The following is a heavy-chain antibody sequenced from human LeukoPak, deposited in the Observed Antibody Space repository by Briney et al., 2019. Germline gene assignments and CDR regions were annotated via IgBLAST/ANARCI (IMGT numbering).Heavy chain of an antibody. D-gene: IGHD2-2*01. CDR2: IYYSGST. J-gene: IGHJ4*02. CDR3: ARGYCSSTSCYFDY. Sequence: PSETLSLTCTVSGGSISSGDYYWSWIRQTPGKGLEWIGYIYYSGSTYYNPSLKSRVTISVDTSKNQFSLKLSSVTAADTAVYYCARGYCSSTSCYFDYWRQGTLVTVSS. CDR1: GGSISSGDYY. V-gene: IGHV4-30-4*08.